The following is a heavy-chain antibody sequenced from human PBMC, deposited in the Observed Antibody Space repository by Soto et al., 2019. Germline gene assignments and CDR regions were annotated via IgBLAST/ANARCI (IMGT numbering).Heavy chain of an antibody. D-gene: IGHD6-19*01. CDR1: GGSISSYY. V-gene: IGHV4-59*01. J-gene: IGHJ5*02. CDR2: IYYSGST. Sequence: PSETLSLTCTVSGGSISSYYWSWIRQPPGKGREWIGYIYYSGSTNYNPSLKSRVTISVDTSKNQFSLKLSSVTAADTAVYYCARTLIAVAGDQFIWFDPWGQGTLVTVS. CDR3: ARTLIAVAGDQFIWFDP.